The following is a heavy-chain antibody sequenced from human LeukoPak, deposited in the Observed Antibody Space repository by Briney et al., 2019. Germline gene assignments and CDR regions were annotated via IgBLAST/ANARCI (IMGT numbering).Heavy chain of an antibody. Sequence: GGSLRLSCAASGFTFSSYGMHWVRQAPGKGLEWVAFIRYDGSNKYYADSVKGRFTISRDSSKNTLYLQMNSLRAEDTAVYYCAKFPLSPPSYYDFWSGYYLSDYWGQGTLVTVSS. CDR3: AKFPLSPPSYYDFWSGYYLSDY. CDR1: GFTFSSYG. J-gene: IGHJ4*02. V-gene: IGHV3-30*02. CDR2: IRYDGSNK. D-gene: IGHD3-3*01.